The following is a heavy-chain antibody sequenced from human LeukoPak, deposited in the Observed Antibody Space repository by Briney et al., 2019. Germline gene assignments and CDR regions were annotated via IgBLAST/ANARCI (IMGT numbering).Heavy chain of an antibody. Sequence: SETLSLTCTVSGGSISSLNYHWTWIRQPAGKGLELIGRIYTSGSTNYSPSFKSRVTISIDTSKNQFSLKLSSVTAADTVVYYCARDPGGSGPASWGPGTLVTVSS. CDR3: ARDPGGSGPAS. CDR1: GGSISSLNYH. CDR2: IYTSGST. J-gene: IGHJ5*02. D-gene: IGHD6-19*01. V-gene: IGHV4-61*02.